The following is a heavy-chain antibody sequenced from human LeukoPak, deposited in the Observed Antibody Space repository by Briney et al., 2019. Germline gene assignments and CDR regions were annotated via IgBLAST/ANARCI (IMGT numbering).Heavy chain of an antibody. J-gene: IGHJ4*02. CDR3: ARARYGYYFDY. V-gene: IGHV3-7*05. Sequence: GGSLRLSCAASGFTFRNYWMSWVRQAPGKGLEWVANIEEDGSEKYYVDSVKGRFTISRDNAKNSLYLQMNSLRAEDTAVYYCARARYGYYFDYWGQGTLVPVSS. CDR1: GFTFRNYW. CDR2: IEEDGSEK. D-gene: IGHD3-9*01.